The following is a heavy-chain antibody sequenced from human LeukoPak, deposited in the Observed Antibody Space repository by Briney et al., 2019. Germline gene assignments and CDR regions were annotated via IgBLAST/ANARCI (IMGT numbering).Heavy chain of an antibody. V-gene: IGHV1-2*02. CDR2: ITANSGGR. Sequence: ASVKVSFKASGYTFTVYYMHWVRQAQGQGEEGGGWITANSGGRNYSEKFQGRDTINREISTRTVYREMRREKGEDTAVFYCARAWEDPEDNYYYYYYMDVWGKGTTVTVSS. J-gene: IGHJ6*03. D-gene: IGHD1-26*01. CDR3: ARAWEDPEDNYYYYYYMDV. CDR1: GYTFTVYY.